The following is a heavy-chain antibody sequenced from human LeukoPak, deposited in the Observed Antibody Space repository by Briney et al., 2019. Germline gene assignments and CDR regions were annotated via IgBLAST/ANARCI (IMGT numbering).Heavy chain of an antibody. Sequence: PGGSLRLSCAASGFTFSSYGMHWVRQAPGKGLVWVARISRESDGSGTNYADSVKGRFSISRDRATNTVHLQMNSLRAEDTAVYYCAKDTVASSFDHWGQGTLVTVSS. CDR3: AKDTVASSFDH. D-gene: IGHD5-12*01. J-gene: IGHJ4*02. CDR2: ISRESDGSGT. CDR1: GFTFSSYG. V-gene: IGHV3-74*01.